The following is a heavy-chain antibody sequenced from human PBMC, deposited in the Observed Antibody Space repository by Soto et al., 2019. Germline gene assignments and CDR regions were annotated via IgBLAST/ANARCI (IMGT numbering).Heavy chain of an antibody. CDR1: GGTFSSYA. V-gene: IGHV1-69*06. CDR2: IIPIFGTA. J-gene: IGHJ5*02. Sequence: SVKVSCKASGGTFSSYAISWVRQAPGQGLEWMGGIIPIFGTANYAQKFQGRVTITADKSTSTAYMELSSLRSEDTAVYYCAREGYFVVVPAATPNCCDPWGQGTLVTSSS. CDR3: AREGYFVVVPAATPNCCDP. D-gene: IGHD2-2*01.